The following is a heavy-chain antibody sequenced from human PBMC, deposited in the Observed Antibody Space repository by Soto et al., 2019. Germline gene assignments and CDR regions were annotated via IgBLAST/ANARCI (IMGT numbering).Heavy chain of an antibody. CDR3: ARQGEVVVVTSSGTFDI. V-gene: IGHV4-39*01. Sequence: QLQLQESGPGLVKPSETLSLTCTVSGGSISSSSYYWGWIRQPPGKGLEWIGSIYYSGSTYYNPSLKSRVTISVDTSKNQFSLKLSSVTAADTAVYYCARQGEVVVVTSSGTFDIWGQGTMVTVSS. CDR2: IYYSGST. D-gene: IGHD2-21*02. CDR1: GGSISSSSYY. J-gene: IGHJ3*02.